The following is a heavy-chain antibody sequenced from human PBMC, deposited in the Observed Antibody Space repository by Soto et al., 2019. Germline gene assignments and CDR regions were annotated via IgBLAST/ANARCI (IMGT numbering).Heavy chain of an antibody. CDR1: GGSISSGGYY. Sequence: QVQLQESGPGLVKPSQTLSLTCTVSGGSISSGGYYWSWIRPHPGKGLEWIGYIYHSRSTYYNPSLKSRVTISVDTSKNQFSLKLSSVTAANTAVYYCARVQRRTWDYWGQGTLFTVSS. CDR3: ARVQRRTWDY. CDR2: IYHSRST. D-gene: IGHD1-1*01. V-gene: IGHV4-31*03. J-gene: IGHJ4*02.